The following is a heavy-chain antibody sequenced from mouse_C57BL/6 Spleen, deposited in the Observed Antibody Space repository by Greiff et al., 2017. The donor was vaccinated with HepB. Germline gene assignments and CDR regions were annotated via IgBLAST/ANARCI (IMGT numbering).Heavy chain of an antibody. CDR3: ARRDGSRYFDY. CDR2: IYPGSGNT. J-gene: IGHJ2*01. CDR1: GYSFTSYY. Sequence: QVQLKESGPELVKPGASVKISCKASGYSFTSYYIHWVKQRPGQGLEWIGWIYPGSGNTKYNEKFKGKATLTADTSSSTAYMQLSSLTSEDSAVYYCARRDGSRYFDYWGQGTTLTVSS. V-gene: IGHV1-66*01. D-gene: IGHD1-1*01.